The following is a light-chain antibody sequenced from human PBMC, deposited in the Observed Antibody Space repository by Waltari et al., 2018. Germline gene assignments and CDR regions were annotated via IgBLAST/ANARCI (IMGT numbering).Light chain of an antibody. J-gene: IGKJ5*01. CDR3: QQYNRWPPIT. CDR1: QSVFSN. V-gene: IGKV3-15*01. CDR2: EAS. Sequence: ELVMTQSPATLSVSPGERATLSCSASQSVFSNVAWYQQKPGQAPRLLMYEASTRATGISAKFRGSGSGTEFTLTISSVQSEDFAVYYCQQYNRWPPITFGQGTRLEIK.